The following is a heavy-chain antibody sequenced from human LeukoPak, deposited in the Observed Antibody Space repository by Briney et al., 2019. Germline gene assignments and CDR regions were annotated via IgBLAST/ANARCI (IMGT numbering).Heavy chain of an antibody. J-gene: IGHJ6*02. CDR2: IRSKAYGGTT. D-gene: IGHD3-3*01. Sequence: GGSLRLSCAASGFTFKTHAMSWFRQAPGKGLEWVGFIRSKAYGGTTEYAASVKGRFTISRDDSKSIAYLQMNSLKTEDTAVYYCTRDRPYYDFWSGYWSLDYYYGMDVWGQGTTVTVSS. CDR1: GFTFKTHA. V-gene: IGHV3-49*03. CDR3: TRDRPYYDFWSGYWSLDYYYGMDV.